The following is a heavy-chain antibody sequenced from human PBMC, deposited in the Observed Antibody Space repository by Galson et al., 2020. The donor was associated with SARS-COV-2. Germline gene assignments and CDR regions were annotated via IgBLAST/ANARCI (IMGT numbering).Heavy chain of an antibody. V-gene: IGHV4-61*01. CDR1: GGSVSSGSYY. J-gene: IGHJ3*02. CDR3: ARDDSIHSFDI. D-gene: IGHD3-22*01. Sequence: SETLSLTCTVSGGSVSSGSYYWSWIRQPPGKGLEWIGYIYYSGSTNYNPSLKGRVTISVDTSKNQFSLKLSSMTAADTAVYYCARDDSIHSFDICGPGTMVTVSS. CDR2: IYYSGST.